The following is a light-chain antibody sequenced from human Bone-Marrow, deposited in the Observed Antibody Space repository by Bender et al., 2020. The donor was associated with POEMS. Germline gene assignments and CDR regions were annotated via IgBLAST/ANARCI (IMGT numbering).Light chain of an antibody. CDR3: CSFASSATWV. V-gene: IGLV2-23*01. CDR2: EAS. CDR1: SSDVGLYNL. Sequence: QSALTQPPSASGSPGQSVTISCTGTSSDVGLYNLVSWYQQHPGKAPKLMIYEASKRPSGVSNRFSGSKSGNTASLTISGLQAEDEADYYCCSFASSATWVFGGGTKLTVI. J-gene: IGLJ3*02.